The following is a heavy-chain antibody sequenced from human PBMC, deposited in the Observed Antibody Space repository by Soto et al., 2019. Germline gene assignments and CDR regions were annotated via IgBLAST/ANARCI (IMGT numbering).Heavy chain of an antibody. CDR2: ISGSGGST. D-gene: IGHD3-10*01. CDR1: GFTFSSYA. Sequence: PGGSLRLSCAASGFTFSSYAMSWVRQAPGKGLEWVSAISGSGGSTYYADSVKGRFTISRDNSKNTLYLQMNSLRAEDTAVYYCAEIPLLGYYYGSGSDFRDYYYGMDVWGQGTTVTVSS. V-gene: IGHV3-23*01. J-gene: IGHJ6*02. CDR3: AEIPLLGYYYGSGSDFRDYYYGMDV.